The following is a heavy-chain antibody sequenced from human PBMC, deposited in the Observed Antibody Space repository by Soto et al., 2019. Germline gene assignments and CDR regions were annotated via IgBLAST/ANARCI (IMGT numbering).Heavy chain of an antibody. CDR2: IIPIFGTA. D-gene: IGHD3-10*01. V-gene: IGHV1-69*13. J-gene: IGHJ6*02. CDR1: GGTFSSYA. Sequence: SSVKVSCKASGGTFSSYAISWVRQAPGQGLEWMGGIIPIFGTANYAQKFQGRVTITADESTSTAYMELSSLRSEDTAVYYCARTEGAPHVRGVFYYYYGMDGWGQGTTVTVSS. CDR3: ARTEGAPHVRGVFYYYYGMDG.